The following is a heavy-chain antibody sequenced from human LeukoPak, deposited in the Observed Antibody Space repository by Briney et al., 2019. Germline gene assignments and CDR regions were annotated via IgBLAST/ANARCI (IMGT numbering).Heavy chain of an antibody. CDR3: ASRAVRGYSYEVDY. Sequence: PSETLSLTCTVSGGSISSYYWSWIRQPAGKGLEWIGRIYSSGGTDYNPSLKSRVTMSVDTSKNQFSLKLSSVTAADTAVYYCASRAVRGYSYEVDYWGQGTLVTVSS. V-gene: IGHV4-4*07. CDR1: GGSISSYY. D-gene: IGHD5-18*01. CDR2: IYSSGGT. J-gene: IGHJ4*02.